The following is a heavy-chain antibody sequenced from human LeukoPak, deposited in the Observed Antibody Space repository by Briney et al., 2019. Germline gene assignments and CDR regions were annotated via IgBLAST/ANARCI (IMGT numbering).Heavy chain of an antibody. CDR2: IKSKTYGETK. CDR1: GFTFSSYW. V-gene: IGHV3-15*01. CDR3: STDPPGSSAY. Sequence: GGSLRLSCAASGFTFSSYWMSWVRQAPGKGLEWVGRIKSKTYGETKDYAAPVKGRFTISRDDSTNTLYLQMNSLKTEDTAVYYCSTDPPGSSAYWGQGTLVTVTS. J-gene: IGHJ4*02.